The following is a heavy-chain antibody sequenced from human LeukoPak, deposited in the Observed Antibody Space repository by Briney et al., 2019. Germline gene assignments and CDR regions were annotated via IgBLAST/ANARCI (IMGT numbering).Heavy chain of an antibody. CDR2: IYYSGST. J-gene: IGHJ5*02. CDR1: GGSISSGGYY. CDR3: ARGAYCSGGSCYSGFDP. V-gene: IGHV4-31*01. Sequence: PSETLSLTCTVSGGSISSGGYYWSWIRQHPGKGLEWIGYIYYSGSTYYNPSLKSQVTISVDTSKNQFSLKLSSVTAADTAVYYCARGAYCSGGSCYSGFDPWGQGTLVTVSS. D-gene: IGHD2-15*01.